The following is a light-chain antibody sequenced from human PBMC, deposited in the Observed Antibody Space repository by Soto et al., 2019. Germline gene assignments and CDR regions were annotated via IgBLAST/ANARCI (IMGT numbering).Light chain of an antibody. J-gene: IGLJ2*01. CDR2: DVS. V-gene: IGLV2-14*01. CDR1: GSDVGGYNY. CDR3: SSYTSASTPLV. Sequence: QSALTQPASVCGSPGQSITISCTGTGSDVGGYNYVSWYQQHPGKAPKVMIYDVSNRPSGVSNRFSGSKSGNTASLTISGLQAEDEADYYCSSYTSASTPLVFGGGTKVTVL.